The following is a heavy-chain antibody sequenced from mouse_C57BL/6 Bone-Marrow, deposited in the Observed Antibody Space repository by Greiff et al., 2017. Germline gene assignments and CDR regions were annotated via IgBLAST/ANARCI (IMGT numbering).Heavy chain of an antibody. J-gene: IGHJ2*01. Sequence: VQLQQSGPELVKPGASVKISCKASGYTFTDYYMNWVKQSHGKSLEWIGDINPNNGGTSYNQKFKGKATLTVDKSSSTAYMELRSLTSEDSAVYYCARGYDFYYFDYWGQGTTLTVSS. CDR2: INPNNGGT. V-gene: IGHV1-26*01. D-gene: IGHD2-4*01. CDR3: ARGYDFYYFDY. CDR1: GYTFTDYY.